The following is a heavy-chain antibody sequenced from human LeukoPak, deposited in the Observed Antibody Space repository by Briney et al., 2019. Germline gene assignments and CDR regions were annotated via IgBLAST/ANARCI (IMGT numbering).Heavy chain of an antibody. CDR1: GYTCTSYG. D-gene: IGHD3-22*01. V-gene: IGHV1-18*01. Sequence: ASVKVSSSASGYTCTSYGISWVRQAAGRGREWMGWISAYNGNTNYAQKLQGRVTMTTDTSTSTAYMELRSLRSDDTAVYYCARPHSSGYYFQGWYYYMDVWGRGTTVTVYS. CDR3: ARPHSSGYYFQGWYYYMDV. CDR2: ISAYNGNT. J-gene: IGHJ6*03.